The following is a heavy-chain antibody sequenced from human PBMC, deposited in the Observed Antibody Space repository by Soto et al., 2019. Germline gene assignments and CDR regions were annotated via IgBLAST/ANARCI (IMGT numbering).Heavy chain of an antibody. D-gene: IGHD3-10*01. J-gene: IGHJ6*02. CDR2: IYPGDSDT. Sequence: GESLKISCKGSGYSFTSYWIGWVRQMPGKGLEWMGIIYPGDSDTRYSPSFQGQVTISADKSISTAYLQWSSLKASDTAMYYCARGGSGSYYASPYYYYGMDVWGQGTTVTVSS. CDR1: GYSFTSYW. V-gene: IGHV5-51*01. CDR3: ARGGSGSYYASPYYYYGMDV.